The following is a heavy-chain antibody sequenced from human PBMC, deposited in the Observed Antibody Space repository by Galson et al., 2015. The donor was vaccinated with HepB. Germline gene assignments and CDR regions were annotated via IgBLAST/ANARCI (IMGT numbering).Heavy chain of an antibody. CDR2: IYYSGTT. J-gene: IGHJ4*02. Sequence: SETLSLTCTVSGGSISSHTYYWAWIRQPPGKGLEWIASIYYSGTTYYNPSLKGRVTISADTSKNQFSLKLTSVTAADTAVYYCASDCTNYVCSAGDRYFDYWGPGTLVTVSS. CDR3: ASDCTNYVCSAGDRYFDY. D-gene: IGHD2-8*01. CDR1: GGSISSHTYY. V-gene: IGHV4-39*01.